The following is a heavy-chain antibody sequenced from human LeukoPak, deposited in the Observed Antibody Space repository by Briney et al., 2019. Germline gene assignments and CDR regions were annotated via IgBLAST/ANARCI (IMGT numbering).Heavy chain of an antibody. CDR3: ARDISGWYFGLDRNWYFDL. Sequence: SETLSLTCTVSGGSISGDYGSWIPQPPGKGLEWMGYIYYSGSTNYNPSLKSRVTTSVDTSKTQFSLKLRSVTAADTAVYYCARDISGWYFGLDRNWYFDLWGRGTLVTVSS. CDR1: GGSISGDY. CDR2: IYYSGST. D-gene: IGHD6-19*01. J-gene: IGHJ2*01. V-gene: IGHV4-59*01.